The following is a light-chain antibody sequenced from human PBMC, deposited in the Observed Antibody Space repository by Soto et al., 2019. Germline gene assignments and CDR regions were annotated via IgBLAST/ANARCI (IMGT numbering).Light chain of an antibody. CDR3: QQYGSSPPYT. J-gene: IGKJ2*01. V-gene: IGKV3-20*01. CDR2: GAS. CDR1: QSLTDSY. Sequence: EIVLTQSPGTLSLSPGERATLSCRASQSLTDSYLAWYLQKPGQAPRLLIYGASSRATGIPDRFSGSGSGTDFTLTISGLEPEDFAVYYCQQYGSSPPYTFGQGTKVEIK.